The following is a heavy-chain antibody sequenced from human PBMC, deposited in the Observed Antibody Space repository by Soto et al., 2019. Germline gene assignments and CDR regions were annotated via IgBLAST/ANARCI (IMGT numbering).Heavy chain of an antibody. CDR2: ISSSSSTI. Sequence: EVQLVESGGGLVQPGGSLRLSCAASGFTFSRYSMNWVRQAPGKGLEWVSYISSSSSTIYYADSVKGRLTISRDNAKNSLYLQMNTLRDEDTAVYYCAIESGSYSHFDYWGQGTLVTVSS. CDR3: AIESGSYSHFDY. V-gene: IGHV3-48*02. D-gene: IGHD6-25*01. J-gene: IGHJ4*02. CDR1: GFTFSRYS.